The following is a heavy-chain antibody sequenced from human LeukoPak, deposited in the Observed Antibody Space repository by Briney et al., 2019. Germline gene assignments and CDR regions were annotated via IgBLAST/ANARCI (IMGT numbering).Heavy chain of an antibody. V-gene: IGHV4-38-2*01. D-gene: IGHD3-3*01. J-gene: IGHJ5*02. CDR2: IYHSGST. CDR3: ARHHEEIFGVVSWFDP. Sequence: PSETLSLTCAVSGYSISSGYYWGWIRQPPGQGLEWIGSIYHSGSTYYNPSLKSRVTISVDTSKNQFSLKLSSVTAADTAVYYCARHHEEIFGVVSWFDPWGQGTLVTVSS. CDR1: GYSISSGYY.